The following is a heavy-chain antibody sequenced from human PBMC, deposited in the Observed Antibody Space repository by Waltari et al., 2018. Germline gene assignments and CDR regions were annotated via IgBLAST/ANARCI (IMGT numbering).Heavy chain of an antibody. D-gene: IGHD6-19*01. J-gene: IGHJ4*02. Sequence: QVQLQQWGAGLLKPSETLSLTCAVYGGSFSGYYWSWIRQPPGKGLEWIGEINHSGSTNYNPSLKSRVTISVDTSKNQFSLKLSSVTAADTAVYYCARSVSSGWYYWGQGTLVTVSS. CDR2: INHSGST. V-gene: IGHV4-34*01. CDR3: ARSVSSGWYY. CDR1: GGSFSGYY.